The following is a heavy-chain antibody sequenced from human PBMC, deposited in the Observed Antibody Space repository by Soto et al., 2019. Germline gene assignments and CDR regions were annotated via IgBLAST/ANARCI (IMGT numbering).Heavy chain of an antibody. CDR2: ISAYNGNT. J-gene: IGHJ4*02. Sequence: ASVKVSCKASGYTFTSYGISWVRQAPGQGLEWMGWISAYNGNTNYAQKLQGRVTMTTDTSTSTAYMELRSLRSDDTAVYYCARVHEQWLVRTPGGFDYWGQGTLVTVSS. CDR1: GYTFTSYG. D-gene: IGHD6-19*01. V-gene: IGHV1-18*01. CDR3: ARVHEQWLVRTPGGFDY.